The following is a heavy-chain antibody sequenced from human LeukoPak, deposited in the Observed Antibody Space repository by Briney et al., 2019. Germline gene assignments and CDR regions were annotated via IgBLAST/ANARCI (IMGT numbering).Heavy chain of an antibody. J-gene: IGHJ4*02. Sequence: PSETLSLTCTVSGGSISSYYWSWIRQPPGKGLEWIGYIYYSGSTNYNPSLKSRVTISVDTSKNRFSLKLSSVTAADTAVYYCARVSGSSSWDFDYWGQGTLVTVSS. CDR3: ARVSGSSSWDFDY. CDR1: GGSISSYY. D-gene: IGHD6-13*01. V-gene: IGHV4-59*01. CDR2: IYYSGST.